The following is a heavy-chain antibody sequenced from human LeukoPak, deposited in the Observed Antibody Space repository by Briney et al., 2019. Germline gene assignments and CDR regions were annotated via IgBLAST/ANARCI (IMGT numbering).Heavy chain of an antibody. Sequence: KPSETLSLTCTVSGXSISSSSYYWGWVRQPPGKGLEWIGKICYRGTTYYNPSLKSRVTISVDTSKTQFSLKLNSVTAADTAVYYCVRHDCTTASCNSFYGMDVWGQGTAITVSS. D-gene: IGHD2-2*01. CDR3: VRHDCTTASCNSFYGMDV. CDR2: ICYRGTT. J-gene: IGHJ6*02. CDR1: GXSISSSSYY. V-gene: IGHV4-39*01.